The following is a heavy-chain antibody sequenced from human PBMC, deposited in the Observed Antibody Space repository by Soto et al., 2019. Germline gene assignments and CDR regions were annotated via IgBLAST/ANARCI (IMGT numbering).Heavy chain of an antibody. CDR2: IYPNGRT. D-gene: IGHD3-16*02. J-gene: IGHJ4*02. CDR3: ASLSVLGEISPFFDN. CDR1: SSSLDSDN. Sequence: QVHLQESGPGLVKPSETLSLTCAVSSSSLDSDNWSWIRQPPGKGLEWIGYIYPNGRTNSHPSLRFRVAISIDKSKNQFSMRLASVFAADAGGYFCASLSVLGEISPFFDNCGQGTLVTVSS. V-gene: IGHV4-59*01.